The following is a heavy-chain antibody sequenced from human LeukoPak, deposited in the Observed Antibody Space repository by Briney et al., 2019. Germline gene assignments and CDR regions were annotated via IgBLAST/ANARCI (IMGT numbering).Heavy chain of an antibody. D-gene: IGHD6-13*01. Sequence: PGGSLRLSCAASGFTFSSYAMNWVRQAPGKGLEWVSCISSSSSYIYYADSVKGRFTISRDNAKNSLYLQMNSLRAEDTAVYYCARDPLNPLIAAAGPEYFQHWGQGTLVTVSS. V-gene: IGHV3-21*01. CDR1: GFTFSSYA. J-gene: IGHJ1*01. CDR2: ISSSSSYI. CDR3: ARDPLNPLIAAAGPEYFQH.